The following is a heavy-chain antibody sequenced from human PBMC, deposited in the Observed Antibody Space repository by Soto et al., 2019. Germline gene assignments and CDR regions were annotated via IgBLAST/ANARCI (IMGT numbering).Heavy chain of an antibody. J-gene: IGHJ4*01. CDR2: IYHSGST. CDR3: ASQDYSFSTDPCFPGYAHFDY. Sequence: SETLCLRCGVSGGTLSSGTRWTWLRQPERKGPEWIGEIYHSGSTNYNPSLTSRVTISLDKSNNQFSLKLTSVTAADTAVYYCASQDYSFSTDPCFPGYAHFDY. V-gene: IGHV4-4*02. D-gene: IGHD3-16*01. CDR1: GGTLSSGTR.